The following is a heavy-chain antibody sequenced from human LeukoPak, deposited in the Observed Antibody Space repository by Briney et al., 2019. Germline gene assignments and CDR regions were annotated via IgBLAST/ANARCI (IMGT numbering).Heavy chain of an antibody. Sequence: SETLSLTRTVSGGSISSGGYYWSWIRQHPGKGLEWIGYIYYSGSTYYNPSLKSRVTISVDTSKNQFSLKLSSVTAADTAVYYCARAELYCSSTSCSYYFDYWGQGTLVTVSS. D-gene: IGHD2-2*01. J-gene: IGHJ4*02. CDR3: ARAELYCSSTSCSYYFDY. CDR2: IYYSGST. V-gene: IGHV4-31*03. CDR1: GGSISSGGYY.